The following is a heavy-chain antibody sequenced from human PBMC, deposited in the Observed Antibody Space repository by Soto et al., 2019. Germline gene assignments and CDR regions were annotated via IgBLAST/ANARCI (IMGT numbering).Heavy chain of an antibody. D-gene: IGHD6-6*01. Sequence: GGSLRLSCAASGFTFSSYAMHWVRQAPGKGLEWVAVISYDGSNKYYADSVKGRFTISRDNSKNTLYRQMNSLRAEDTAVYYCARDRGAARPNWFDPWGQGTLVTVSS. J-gene: IGHJ5*02. CDR3: ARDRGAARPNWFDP. CDR1: GFTFSSYA. CDR2: ISYDGSNK. V-gene: IGHV3-30-3*01.